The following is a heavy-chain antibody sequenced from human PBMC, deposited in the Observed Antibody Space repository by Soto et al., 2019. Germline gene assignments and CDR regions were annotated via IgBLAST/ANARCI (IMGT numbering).Heavy chain of an antibody. D-gene: IGHD1-26*01. CDR3: SGGVGEAF. V-gene: IGHV3-7*04. Sequence: EVHLVESGGGLVQTGGSLRLSCAIFESTVSRDWMNWVRQAPGKGLEWVAHINQDGSEKYYVDSVKGRFTISRDNAKKSLYLQMNSQRPADTAMYYCSGGVGEAFWGQGTLVTVSS. CDR2: INQDGSEK. J-gene: IGHJ4*02. CDR1: ESTVSRDW.